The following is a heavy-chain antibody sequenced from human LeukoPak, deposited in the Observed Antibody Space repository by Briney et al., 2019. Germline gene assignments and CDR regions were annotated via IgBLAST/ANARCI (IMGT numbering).Heavy chain of an antibody. V-gene: IGHV3-23*01. CDR2: ISGSGATT. D-gene: IGHD2-2*01. J-gene: IGHJ4*02. CDR3: AIKSAYHYFDS. CDR1: GFTFSSYA. Sequence: PGGSLRLSCAASGFTFSSYAMSWVRQAPGKGLEWVSVISGSGATTYYADSVKGRFTISRDNSKNTLYMQMNSLRAEDTAVYYCAIKSAYHYFDSWGQGTLVTVSS.